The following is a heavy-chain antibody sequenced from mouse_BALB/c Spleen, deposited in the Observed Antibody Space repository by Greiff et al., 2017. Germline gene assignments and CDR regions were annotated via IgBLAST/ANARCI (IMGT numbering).Heavy chain of an antibody. J-gene: IGHJ2*01. D-gene: IGHD1-1*01. Sequence: DVKLVESGGGLVQPGGSLRLSCATSGFTFTDYYMSWVRQPPGKALEWLGFIRNKANGYTTEYIASVKGRFTITRDNSQSILYLQMNTLRTEDSATYYCARKKKLRDFDYWGQGTTLTVSS. CDR3: ARKKKLRDFDY. CDR2: IRNKANGYTT. CDR1: GFTFTDYY. V-gene: IGHV7-3*02.